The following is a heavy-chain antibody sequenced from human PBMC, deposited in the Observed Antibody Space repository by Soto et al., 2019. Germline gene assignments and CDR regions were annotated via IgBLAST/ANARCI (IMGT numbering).Heavy chain of an antibody. J-gene: IGHJ6*02. CDR3: AIVFRLLWFGESAKYYYYGMDV. CDR1: GGSFSGYY. V-gene: IGHV4-34*01. CDR2: INHSGST. Sequence: SETLSLTCAVYGGSFSGYYWSWIRQPPGKGLEWIGEINHSGSTNYNPSLKSRVTISVDTSKNQFSLKLSSVTAADTAVYYCAIVFRLLWFGESAKYYYYGMDVWGQGTTVTVSS. D-gene: IGHD3-10*01.